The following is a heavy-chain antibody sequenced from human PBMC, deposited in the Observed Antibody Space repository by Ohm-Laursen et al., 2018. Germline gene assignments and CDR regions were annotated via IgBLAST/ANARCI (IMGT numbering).Heavy chain of an antibody. CDR1: GFTFSTYA. Sequence: SLRLSCAASGFTFSTYAMSWVRQAPGKGLEWVPGISGSGDNTYYVDSVKGRFTISRDNSKSTLYLQMNSLRVEDTAVYYCAKYDSKHFDYWGQGTLVTVSA. CDR3: AKYDSKHFDY. CDR2: ISGSGDNT. D-gene: IGHD3-16*01. V-gene: IGHV3-23*01. J-gene: IGHJ4*02.